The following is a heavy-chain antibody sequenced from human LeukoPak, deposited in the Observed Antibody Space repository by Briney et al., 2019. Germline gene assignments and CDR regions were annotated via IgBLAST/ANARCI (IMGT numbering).Heavy chain of an antibody. Sequence: GGSLRLSCAASGFTFSSYWMSWVRQAPGKGLEWVANIKQDGSEKYYVDSVKGRFTISRDNAKNSLYLQMNSLRAEDTAVYYCARDLQLPDSPSLDYWGQGTLVTVSS. CDR2: IKQDGSEK. CDR3: ARDLQLPDSPSLDY. V-gene: IGHV3-7*01. CDR1: GFTFSSYW. D-gene: IGHD2-15*01. J-gene: IGHJ4*02.